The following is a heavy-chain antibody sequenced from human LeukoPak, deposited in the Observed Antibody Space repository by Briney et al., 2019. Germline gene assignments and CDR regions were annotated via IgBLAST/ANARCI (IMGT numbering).Heavy chain of an antibody. V-gene: IGHV4-38-2*01. CDR1: GYSVSSAYY. J-gene: IGHJ4*02. CDR2: IYPSGTT. D-gene: IGHD1-14*01. Sequence: SETLSLTCAVSGYSVSSAYYWAWIRQPPGAGLEWIGSIYPSGTTYYKSSLRSRLIISIDASKNQFSLRLGSVTAADTAMYYCARRPESPITGFDFWGQGALVAVSS. CDR3: ARRPESPITGFDF.